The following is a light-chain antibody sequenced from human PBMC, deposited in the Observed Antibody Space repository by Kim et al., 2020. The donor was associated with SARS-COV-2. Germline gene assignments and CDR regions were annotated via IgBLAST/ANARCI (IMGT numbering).Light chain of an antibody. CDR2: GAS. V-gene: IGKV3-20*01. CDR1: QSVGNNY. J-gene: IGKJ1*01. Sequence: EIVLAQSPGTLSLSPGERATLSCRASQSVGNNYLAWFQQTPGQAPRLLIYGASSRATGIPDRFSGSGSGTDFTLTIRRLEPEDSAVYYCQHYVGTRWTFGQGTKVDIK. CDR3: QHYVGTRWT.